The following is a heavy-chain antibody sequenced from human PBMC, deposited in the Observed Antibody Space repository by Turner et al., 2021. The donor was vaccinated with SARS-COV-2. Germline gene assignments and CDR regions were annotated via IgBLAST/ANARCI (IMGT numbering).Heavy chain of an antibody. CDR2: FDTEEGET. D-gene: IGHD2-8*01. CDR3: ATAPPYCPNGLCPSWFDP. Sequence: QVHLVQSGDEVQNLGASVRVSCKFSAYPRPELTMHWVRQAPGKGLEWIVGFDTEEGETIYAQKFQGRVTMTEDTSTDTAYMELSSLRSEDTAVYYWATAPPYCPNGLCPSWFDPWGQGTLVTVSS. CDR1: AYPRPELT. J-gene: IGHJ5*02. V-gene: IGHV1-24*01.